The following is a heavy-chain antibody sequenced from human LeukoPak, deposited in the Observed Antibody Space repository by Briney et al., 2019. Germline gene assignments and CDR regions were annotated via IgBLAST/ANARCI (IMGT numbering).Heavy chain of an antibody. V-gene: IGHV4-4*07. CDR3: ARHFAYSSSSYFDY. D-gene: IGHD6-6*01. Sequence: SETLSLTCTVSGASISSSYCTWIRQPAGEGLEWIGRISSGGSTTYNPSFKSRVTMSPDTSKKQLSLNLTSVTAADMAVYYCARHFAYSSSSYFDYWGQGTLVTVSS. J-gene: IGHJ4*02. CDR1: GASISSSY. CDR2: ISSGGST.